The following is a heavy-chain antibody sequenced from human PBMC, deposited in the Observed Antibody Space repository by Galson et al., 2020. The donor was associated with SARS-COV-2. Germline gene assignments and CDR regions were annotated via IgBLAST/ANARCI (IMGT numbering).Heavy chain of an antibody. CDR1: GTSLSSGSYS. J-gene: IGHJ3*02. Sequence: SEPLSLPCAVSGTSLSSGSYSWHWIRPPPGQGLESLGYISHSGRTYYNPSLKSRVTISGDRSKNQFPLRLSSVTAADTAVYYCARLHYGEYAPEAFDIWGPGTRVTV. V-gene: IGHV4-30-2*01. CDR2: ISHSGRT. CDR3: ARLHYGEYAPEAFDI. D-gene: IGHD4-17*01.